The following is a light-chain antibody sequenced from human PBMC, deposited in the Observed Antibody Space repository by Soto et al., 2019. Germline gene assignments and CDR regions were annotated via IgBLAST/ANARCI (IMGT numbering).Light chain of an antibody. Sequence: EIVMTQSPATLSVSPGERATLSCRASQSVSSNLAWYQQKPGQAPRLLIYGASTRATGIPARFSGSGSGTEFTLTISSLQSEDFPVYYCQHYNNWPPMAFGQGTKVEIK. J-gene: IGKJ1*01. CDR3: QHYNNWPPMA. CDR2: GAS. CDR1: QSVSSN. V-gene: IGKV3-15*01.